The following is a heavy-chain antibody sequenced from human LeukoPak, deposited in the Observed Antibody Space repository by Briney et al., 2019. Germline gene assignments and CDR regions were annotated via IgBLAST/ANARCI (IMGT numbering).Heavy chain of an antibody. V-gene: IGHV3-23*01. J-gene: IGHJ6*02. CDR2: ISGSGGST. CDR3: ARDDYGDYSHYYYGMDV. Sequence: GGSLRLSCAASGFTFSSYAMSWVRQAPGKGLEWVSAISGSGGSTYYADSVKGRFTISRDNSKNTLYLQMNSLRAEDTAVYYCARDDYGDYSHYYYGMDVWGQGTTVTVSS. D-gene: IGHD4-17*01. CDR1: GFTFSSYA.